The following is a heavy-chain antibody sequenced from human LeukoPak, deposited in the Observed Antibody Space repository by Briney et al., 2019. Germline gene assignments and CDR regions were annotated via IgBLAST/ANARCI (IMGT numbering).Heavy chain of an antibody. J-gene: IGHJ4*02. CDR1: GFTFSSYA. D-gene: IGHD4-17*01. CDR2: ISGSGGST. CDR3: AKSTPGDDSGDYALPPY. V-gene: IGHV3-23*01. Sequence: GGSLRLSCAASGFTFSSYAMSWVRQAPGKGLEWVSAISGSGGSTYYADSVKGRFTISRDNSKNTLYLQMNSLRAEDTAVYYCAKSTPGDDSGDYALPPYWGQGTLVTVSS.